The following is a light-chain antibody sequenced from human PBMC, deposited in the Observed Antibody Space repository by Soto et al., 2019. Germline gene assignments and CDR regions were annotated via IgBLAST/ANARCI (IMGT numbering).Light chain of an antibody. CDR2: DTS. Sequence: EIVLTQSPATLSLSPGERATLSCRASQTVSSKLAWYQHKPGQAPRLLIYDTSNRATGIPARFSDSGSGTDFTITIRRPEPDEVEVYHRQQRSNWTFGQGTKVDIK. CDR1: QTVSSK. J-gene: IGKJ1*01. CDR3: QQRSNWT. V-gene: IGKV3-11*01.